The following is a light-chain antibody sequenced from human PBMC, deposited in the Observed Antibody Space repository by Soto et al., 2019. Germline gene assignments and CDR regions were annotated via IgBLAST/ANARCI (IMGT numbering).Light chain of an antibody. Sequence: AIRMTQSPSSLSASVGDRVTIICRATQDIREDLGWYQQKPGKAPKLLIYAASSLQSEVPSRFSGSGSGTDFPRPIRGLQPKAIPTYSSPQDHGSPLTSAGRTPV. J-gene: IGKJ4*01. CDR2: AAS. CDR1: QDIRED. CDR3: PQDHGSPLT. V-gene: IGKV1-6*01.